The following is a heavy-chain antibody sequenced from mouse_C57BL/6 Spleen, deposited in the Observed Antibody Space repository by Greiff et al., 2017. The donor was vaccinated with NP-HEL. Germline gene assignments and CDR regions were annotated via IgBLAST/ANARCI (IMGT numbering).Heavy chain of an antibody. J-gene: IGHJ4*01. D-gene: IGHD2-4*01. CDR3: ARVRDYGDHYYAMDY. CDR1: GFTFSDYY. CDR2: INYDGSST. Sequence: EVQRVESEGGLVQPGSSMKLSCTASGFTFSDYYMAWVRQVPEKGLEWVANINYDGSSTYYLDSLKSRFIISRDNAKNILYLQMSSLKSEDTATYYCARVRDYGDHYYAMDYWGQGTSVTVSS. V-gene: IGHV5-16*01.